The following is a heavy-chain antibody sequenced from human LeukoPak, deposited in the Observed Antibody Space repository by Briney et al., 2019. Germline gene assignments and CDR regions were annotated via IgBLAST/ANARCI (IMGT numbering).Heavy chain of an antibody. V-gene: IGHV4-4*09. J-gene: IGHJ4*02. CDR2: TYNRGST. CDR1: GGSFSSYY. D-gene: IGHD1-7*01. CDR3: ARGHWNYDN. Sequence: SETLSLTCTVSGGSFSSYYWSWIRQPPGKGLEGNGNTYNRGSTNYNPSLKSRVTITVDTFKIQCSLKLSFVTDADTGVDYCARGHWNYDNWGQGTLVTVSS.